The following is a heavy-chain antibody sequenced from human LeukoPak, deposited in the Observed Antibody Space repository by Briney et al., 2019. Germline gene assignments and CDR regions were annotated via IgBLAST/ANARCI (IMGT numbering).Heavy chain of an antibody. CDR2: ISYDGSNQ. J-gene: IGHJ6*02. CDR1: GFTFSSYA. Sequence: GGSLRLSCAASGFTFSSYAMHWVRQAPGKGLEWVAVISYDGSNQYYADSVKGRFTISRDNSKNTLYLQMNSLRAEDTAVYYCARETPDYDFWSGYYYYGMDVWGQGTTVTVSS. D-gene: IGHD3-3*01. V-gene: IGHV3-30-3*01. CDR3: ARETPDYDFWSGYYYYGMDV.